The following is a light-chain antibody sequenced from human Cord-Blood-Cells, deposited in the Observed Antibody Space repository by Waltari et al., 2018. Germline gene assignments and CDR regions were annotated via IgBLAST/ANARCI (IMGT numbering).Light chain of an antibody. CDR1: SSDVGGYNY. CDR2: DVS. CDR3: CSYAGSFWV. Sequence: QSAPTQPRSVSGSPGQSVTISCTGTSSDVGGYNYVSWYQQHPGKAPKLMIYDVSKRPSGVPDRFSGSKSGNTASLTISGLQAEDEADYYCCSYAGSFWVFGGGTKLTVL. J-gene: IGLJ3*02. V-gene: IGLV2-11*01.